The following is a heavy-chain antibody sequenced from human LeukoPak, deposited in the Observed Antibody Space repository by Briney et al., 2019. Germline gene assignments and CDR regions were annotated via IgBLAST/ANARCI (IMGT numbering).Heavy chain of an antibody. CDR2: IYYSGST. Sequence: MSSETLSLTCTVSGGSISSYYWSWIRQPPGEGLEWIGYIYYSGSTNYNPSLKSRVTISVDTSKNQFSLKLSSVTAADTAVYYCARQTTVTTDYFDYWGQGTLVTVSS. D-gene: IGHD4-17*01. J-gene: IGHJ4*02. V-gene: IGHV4-59*08. CDR3: ARQTTVTTDYFDY. CDR1: GGSISSYY.